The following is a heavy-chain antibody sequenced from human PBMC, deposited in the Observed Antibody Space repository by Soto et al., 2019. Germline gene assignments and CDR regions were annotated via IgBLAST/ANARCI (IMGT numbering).Heavy chain of an antibody. CDR2: INHSGGT. CDR1: GGSFSGYY. J-gene: IGHJ6*02. V-gene: IGHV4-34*01. CDR3: ARADDYGMDV. Sequence: KTSETLSLTCAVYGGSFSGYYWSWIRQPPGKGLEWIGEINHSGGTNYNPSLKSRVTISVDASKNQFSLKLSSVTAADTAVYYCARADDYGMDVWGQGTTVTVSS.